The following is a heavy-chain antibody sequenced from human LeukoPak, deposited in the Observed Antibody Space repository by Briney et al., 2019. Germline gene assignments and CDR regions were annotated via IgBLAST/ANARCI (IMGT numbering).Heavy chain of an antibody. V-gene: IGHV3-74*01. CDR2: IDSDGSSM. D-gene: IGHD3-10*01. CDR3: AKLAKYFYGSETYYFFEH. J-gene: IGHJ4*02. CDR1: GFAFSSHW. Sequence: GGSLRLSCAASGFAFSSHWMHWVRQVSGRGLVWVSRIDSDGSSMGYADFVKGRFTISRDNAKNSLYLQMNSLRVEDTAVYYCAKLAKYFYGSETYYFFEHWGQGTPVTASS.